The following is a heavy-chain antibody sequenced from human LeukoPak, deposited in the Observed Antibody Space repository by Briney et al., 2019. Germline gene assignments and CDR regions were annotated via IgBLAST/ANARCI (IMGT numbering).Heavy chain of an antibody. CDR1: GFTVSTKY. CDR2: LYSGSDT. V-gene: IGHV3-53*01. D-gene: IGHD3-10*01. CDR3: ARVGDHFHWYLDL. Sequence: GGSLRLSCAASGFTVSTKYMNWVRQAPGQGLEWVSILYSGSDTYYANSVKSRFTISRDSSKNILFLQMNDLRAEDTAVYYCARVGDHFHWYLDLWGRGTLVTVSS. J-gene: IGHJ2*01.